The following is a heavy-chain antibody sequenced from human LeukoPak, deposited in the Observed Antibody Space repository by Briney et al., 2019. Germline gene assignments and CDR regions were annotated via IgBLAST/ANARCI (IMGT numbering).Heavy chain of an antibody. CDR3: ARGYSYGIFDY. Sequence: SETLSLTYAVYGGSFSGYYWSWIRQPPGKGLEWIGEINHSGSTNYNPSLKSRVTISVDTSKNQFSLKLSSVTAADTAVYYCARGYSYGIFDYWGQGTLVTVSS. CDR1: GGSFSGYY. CDR2: INHSGST. J-gene: IGHJ4*02. V-gene: IGHV4-34*01. D-gene: IGHD5-18*01.